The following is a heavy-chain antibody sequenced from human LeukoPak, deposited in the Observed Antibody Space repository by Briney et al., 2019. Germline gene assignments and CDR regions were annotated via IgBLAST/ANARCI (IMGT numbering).Heavy chain of an antibody. CDR2: INWNGGST. CDR3: ARSFYQPVDY. J-gene: IGHJ4*02. V-gene: IGHV3-20*04. D-gene: IGHD2-2*01. Sequence: VGSLRLSCAASGFTFDDYGMSWVRQAPGKGLEWVSGINWNGGSTGYADSVKGRFTISRDNAKNSLYLQMNSLRVEDTALYYCARSFYQPVDYWGQGTLVTVSS. CDR1: GFTFDDYG.